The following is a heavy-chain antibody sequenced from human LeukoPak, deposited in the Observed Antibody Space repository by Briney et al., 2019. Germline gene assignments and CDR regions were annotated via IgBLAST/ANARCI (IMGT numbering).Heavy chain of an antibody. CDR1: GFTFSSYW. CDR2: IKQDGSEK. CDR3: ARAGEKWAMVMRYFDY. Sequence: GGSLRLSCAASGFTFSSYWMSWVRQAPGKGLEWVANIKQDGSEKYYVDSVKGRFTISRDNVKNSLYLQMNSLRAEDTAVYYCARAGEKWAMVMRYFDYWGQGTLVTVSS. V-gene: IGHV3-7*01. D-gene: IGHD5-18*01. J-gene: IGHJ4*02.